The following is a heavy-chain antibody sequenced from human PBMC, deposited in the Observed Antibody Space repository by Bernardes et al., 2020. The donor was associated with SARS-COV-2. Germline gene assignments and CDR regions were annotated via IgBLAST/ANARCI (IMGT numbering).Heavy chain of an antibody. CDR1: DDAISSGSFY. Sequence: SETLSLTCAVSDDAISSGSFYWSWIRQPAGKGLEWVGRISASGSTNYNPSLKSRVTMSVDTSKNQLSLKLTSVTAADTAVYYCARDGRISVPGTDYFDFWGQRILVTVSS. V-gene: IGHV4-61*02. J-gene: IGHJ4*02. CDR3: ARDGRISVPGTDYFDF. CDR2: ISASGST. D-gene: IGHD6-19*01.